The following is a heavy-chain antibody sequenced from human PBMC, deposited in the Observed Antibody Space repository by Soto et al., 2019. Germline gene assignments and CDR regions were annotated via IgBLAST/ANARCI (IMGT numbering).Heavy chain of an antibody. V-gene: IGHV3-23*01. D-gene: IGHD2-15*01. CDR1: GFTFSSYA. CDR2: ISDSGAST. CDR3: ARGGRAWYGFDY. J-gene: IGHJ4*02. Sequence: EVQLLESGGGLVQPGGSLRLSCAASGFTFSSYAMSWVRQAPGKGLEWVSGISDSGASTYYADSVKGRFTISRDNSKNTLYLQVNSLRAEDTAEYYCARGGRAWYGFDYWGQGTLVTVSS.